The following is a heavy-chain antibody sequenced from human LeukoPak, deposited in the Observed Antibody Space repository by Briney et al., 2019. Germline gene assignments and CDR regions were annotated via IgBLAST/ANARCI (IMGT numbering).Heavy chain of an antibody. J-gene: IGHJ4*02. CDR1: GFTFSNYA. CDR3: AKGLSAAGDYYFDY. CDR2: ISGSGGST. Sequence: GGSLRLSCAASGFTFSNYAMSWVRQALGKGLEWLSTISGSGGSTYYADSVKGRFTISRDNSKNTVYLQMKSLRVEATAVYYCAKGLSAAGDYYFDYWGQGALVTVSS. D-gene: IGHD2-21*01. V-gene: IGHV3-23*01.